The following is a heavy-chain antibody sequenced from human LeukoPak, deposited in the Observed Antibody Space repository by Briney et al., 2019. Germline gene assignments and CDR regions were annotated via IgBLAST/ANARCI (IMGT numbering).Heavy chain of an antibody. CDR2: ISGSGGTT. J-gene: IGHJ4*02. CDR1: GFTFSSYA. V-gene: IGHV3-23*01. D-gene: IGHD6-19*01. Sequence: PGGSLRLSCAASGFTFSSYAMSWVRQAPGKGLEWVSAISGSGGTTYYADSVKGRFTISRDNSKNTLYLQMSSLRAEDSAVYYCAKDPEYSSGWYLDYWGQGTLVTASS. CDR3: AKDPEYSSGWYLDY.